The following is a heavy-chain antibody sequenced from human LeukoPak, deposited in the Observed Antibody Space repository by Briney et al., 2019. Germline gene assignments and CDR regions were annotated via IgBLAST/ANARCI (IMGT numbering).Heavy chain of an antibody. CDR3: ARDLSGVTGYTYGRGIDY. CDR2: ISYDGSNK. J-gene: IGHJ4*02. V-gene: IGHV3-30*03. Sequence: GGSLRLSCAASGFTFSSYGMHWVRQAPGKGLEWVAIISYDGSNKYYADSVKGRFTISRDNSKNTLYLQMNSLRAEDTAVYYCARDLSGVTGYTYGRGIDYWGQGTLVTVSS. D-gene: IGHD5-18*01. CDR1: GFTFSSYG.